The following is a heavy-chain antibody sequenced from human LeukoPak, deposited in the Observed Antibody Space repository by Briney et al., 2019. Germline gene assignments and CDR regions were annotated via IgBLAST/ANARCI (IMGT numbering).Heavy chain of an antibody. CDR1: GFSFSSYW. CDR3: ARGDSLSVGTSPYFRNALDL. D-gene: IGHD2-15*01. CDR2: INIDGSVT. V-gene: IGHV3-74*01. J-gene: IGHJ3*01. Sequence: PGGSLRLSCTASGFSFSSYWMHWVRQAPGRGLEWVSRINIDGSVTDYTNSAGSVKARFTISRDNAQNTLYLQMNRLRAEDTAVSSCARGDSLSVGTSPYFRNALDLWGQGTMVTVSS.